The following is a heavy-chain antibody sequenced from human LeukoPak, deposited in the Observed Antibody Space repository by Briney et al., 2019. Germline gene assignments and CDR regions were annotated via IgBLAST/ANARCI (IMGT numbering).Heavy chain of an antibody. D-gene: IGHD6-19*01. Sequence: GSLKLLCATSGIPFRNYNLHWVRQPPGQGPEWVAFIRNDGGNKNYADSVKGRFTISRDNSKNTLYLQMDSLRAEDMAVYYCAKDSSGWATDYWGQGTLVTVSS. CDR3: AKDSSGWATDY. CDR2: IRNDGGNK. V-gene: IGHV3-30*02. CDR1: GIPFRNYN. J-gene: IGHJ4*02.